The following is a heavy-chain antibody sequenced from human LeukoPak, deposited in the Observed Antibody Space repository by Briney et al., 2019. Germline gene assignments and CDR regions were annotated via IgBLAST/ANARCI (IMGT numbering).Heavy chain of an antibody. CDR2: INHSGST. CDR1: GGSFSGYY. Sequence: SETLSLTCAVYGGSFSGYYWSWIRQPPGKGLEWIGEINHSGSTNYNPSLKSRVTISVDTSKNQFSLKLSSVTAADTAVYYCARGVPPRRRIYYYYYMDVWGKGTTVTVSS. J-gene: IGHJ6*03. CDR3: ARGVPPRRRIYYYYYMDV. V-gene: IGHV4-34*01.